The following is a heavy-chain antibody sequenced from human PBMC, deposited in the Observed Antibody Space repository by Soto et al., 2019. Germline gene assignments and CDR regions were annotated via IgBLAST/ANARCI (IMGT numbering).Heavy chain of an antibody. D-gene: IGHD2-21*02. Sequence: SETLSLTCTVSGGSITNGDYHWTWIRQSPGKGLEWIGYIHYSGSIIYNPSFKSRVTISVDTSKNQFSLQLSSVTAADTAVYFCAREDDGGDRDYYGLDVWGQGTTVTVSS. J-gene: IGHJ6*02. CDR3: AREDDGGDRDYYGLDV. CDR2: IHYSGSI. CDR1: GGSITNGDYH. V-gene: IGHV4-30-4*08.